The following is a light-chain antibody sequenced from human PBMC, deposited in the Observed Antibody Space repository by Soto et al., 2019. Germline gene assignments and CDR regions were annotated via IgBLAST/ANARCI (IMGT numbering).Light chain of an antibody. CDR1: STDVGGYNY. Sequence: QSALAQPSSVSGSPGQSITISCTGTSTDVGGYNYVSWYQHHSGKAPKLLIYEVTNRPSGISDRFSGSKSVNTASLTISGLQAEDESDYYCGSYVGARRYVFVIATKVTVL. J-gene: IGLJ1*01. CDR3: GSYVGARRYV. CDR2: EVT. V-gene: IGLV2-14*01.